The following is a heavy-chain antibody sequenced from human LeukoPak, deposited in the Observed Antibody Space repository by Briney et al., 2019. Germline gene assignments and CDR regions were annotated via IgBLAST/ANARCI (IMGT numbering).Heavy chain of an antibody. V-gene: IGHV3-11*04. CDR2: ISSSGSTI. J-gene: IGHJ6*02. CDR1: GFTFSDHY. D-gene: IGHD2-2*01. Sequence: GGSLRLSCAASGFTFSDHYLSWIRQAPGKGLEWVSYISSSGSTIYYTDSVKGRFTISRDNAKNSLYLQMNSLRAEDTAVYYCARGGGPIVVVPAADPEPFYGMDVWGQGTTVTVSS. CDR3: ARGGGPIVVVPAADPEPFYGMDV.